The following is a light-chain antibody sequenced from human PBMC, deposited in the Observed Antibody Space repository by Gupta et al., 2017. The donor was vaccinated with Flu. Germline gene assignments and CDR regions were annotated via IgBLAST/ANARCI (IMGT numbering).Light chain of an antibody. CDR3: QVWDSSSNVV. V-gene: IGLV3-21*02. Sequence: GGNNIETKSVQWYQQKPGQAPLLVVYYDSDRPSGIPERFSGSNSGNTVTLTIARVEVGDEADYYCQVWDSSSNVVFGGGTKLTVL. CDR2: YDS. CDR1: NIETKS. J-gene: IGLJ2*01.